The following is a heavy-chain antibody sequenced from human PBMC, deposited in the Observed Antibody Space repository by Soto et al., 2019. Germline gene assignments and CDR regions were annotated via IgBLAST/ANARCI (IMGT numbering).Heavy chain of an antibody. V-gene: IGHV3-66*01. CDR2: IYSYGST. J-gene: IGHJ4*02. CDR1: GFTVSSNF. CDR3: VRVDEKFYFDH. Sequence: GGSLRLSCAASGFTVSSNFMSWVRQAPGKGPEWVSIIYSYGSTYYADSVKGRFTISRDDSRNSLYVQMNSLKIEDTAMYYCVRVDEKFYFDHWGQGALVTVSS.